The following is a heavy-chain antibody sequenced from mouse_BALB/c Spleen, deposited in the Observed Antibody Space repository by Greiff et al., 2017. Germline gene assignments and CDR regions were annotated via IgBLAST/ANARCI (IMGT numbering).Heavy chain of an antibody. CDR3: ARGDGAYYAMDY. J-gene: IGHJ4*01. CDR1: GFSLTSYG. D-gene: IGHD3-3*01. Sequence: VMLVESGPGLVALSQSLSITCTVSGFSLTSYGVHWVRQPPGKGLEWLGVIWAGGSTNYNSALMSRLSISKDNSKSQVFLKMNSLQTDDTAMYYCARGDGAYYAMDYWGQGTSVTVSS. V-gene: IGHV2-9*02. CDR2: IWAGGST.